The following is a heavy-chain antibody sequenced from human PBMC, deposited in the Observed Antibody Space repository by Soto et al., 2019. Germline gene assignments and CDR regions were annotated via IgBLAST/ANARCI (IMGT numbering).Heavy chain of an antibody. CDR2: ISASGGST. CDR3: ANRPAPLDWCS. V-gene: IGHV3-23*01. D-gene: IGHD3-9*01. Sequence: GGSLRLSCAASGFTFSKYAMNWVGQAPGKGLEWVSGISASGGSTYYADSVKGRFTISRDNSRNTLYLQVNSLRADDTAVYYCANRPAPLDWCSWGQGTLVTVSS. J-gene: IGHJ4*02. CDR1: GFTFSKYA.